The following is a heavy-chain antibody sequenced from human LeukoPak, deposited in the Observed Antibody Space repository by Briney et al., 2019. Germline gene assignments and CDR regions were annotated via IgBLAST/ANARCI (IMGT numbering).Heavy chain of an antibody. D-gene: IGHD4-17*01. V-gene: IGHV3-30*18. J-gene: IGHJ4*02. CDR3: AKDLLETTVTTLDY. Sequence: GRSLRLSCAASGFTFSSYGMHWVRQAPGKGLEWVAVISYDGSNKYYADSVKSRFTISRDNSKNTLYLQMNSLRAEDTAVYYCAKDLLETTVTTLDYWGQGTLVTVSS. CDR1: GFTFSSYG. CDR2: ISYDGSNK.